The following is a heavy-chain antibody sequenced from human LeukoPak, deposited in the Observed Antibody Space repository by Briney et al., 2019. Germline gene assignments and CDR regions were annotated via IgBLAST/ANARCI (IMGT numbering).Heavy chain of an antibody. J-gene: IGHJ4*02. CDR1: SGSISGSSYY. V-gene: IGHV4-39*01. CDR3: ARHADSGFGQLAFDY. D-gene: IGHD3-10*01. CDR2: IYYSRST. Sequence: SETLSLTCSVSSGSISGSSYYWGWIRQPPGKGLEWIGSIYYSRSTYYNPSLKSRVTISVDTSKNQFSLRLSSVTAADTAVYYCARHADSGFGQLAFDYWGQGTLVTVSS.